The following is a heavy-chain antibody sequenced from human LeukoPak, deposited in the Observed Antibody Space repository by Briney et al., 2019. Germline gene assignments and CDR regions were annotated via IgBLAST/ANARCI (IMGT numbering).Heavy chain of an antibody. CDR2: IIPIFGTA. D-gene: IGHD3-10*01. Sequence: ASVKVSCKASGGTSSSYAISWVRQAPGQGLEWMGGIIPIFGTANYAQKFQGRVTITADESTSTAYMELSSLRSEDTAVYYCAREEYGSGSYYGNYYYYGMDVWGQGTTVTVSS. CDR1: GGTSSSYA. J-gene: IGHJ6*02. V-gene: IGHV1-69*13. CDR3: AREEYGSGSYYGNYYYYGMDV.